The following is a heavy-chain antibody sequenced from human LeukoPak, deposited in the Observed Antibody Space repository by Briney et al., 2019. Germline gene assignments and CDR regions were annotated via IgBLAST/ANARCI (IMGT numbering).Heavy chain of an antibody. CDR2: IIPIFGTA. V-gene: IGHV1-69*13. J-gene: IGHJ4*02. D-gene: IGHD3-22*01. CDR1: GGTFSSYA. Sequence: SVKVPCKASGGTFSSYAISWVRQAPGQGLEWMGGIIPIFGTANYAQRFQGRVTITADESTSTAYMELSSLRSEDTAVYYCARVGYYDSSGYYHFDYWGQGTLVTVSS. CDR3: ARVGYYDSSGYYHFDY.